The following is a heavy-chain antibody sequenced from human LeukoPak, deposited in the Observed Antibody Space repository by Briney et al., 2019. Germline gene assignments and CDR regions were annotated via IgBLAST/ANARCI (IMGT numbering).Heavy chain of an antibody. V-gene: IGHV4-39*01. CDR2: IYYSGST. Sequence: PSGTLSLTCTVSGGSISTSSYYWGWIRQPPGKGLEWIGTIYYSGSTSYNPSLRSRVTISVDTSKNQFSLKLSSVTAADTAVYYCARPANAGSLFDYWGPGTLVTVSS. D-gene: IGHD6-13*01. CDR1: GGSISTSSYY. CDR3: ARPANAGSLFDY. J-gene: IGHJ4*02.